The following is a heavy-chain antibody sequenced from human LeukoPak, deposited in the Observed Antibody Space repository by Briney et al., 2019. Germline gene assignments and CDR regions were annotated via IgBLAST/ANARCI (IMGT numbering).Heavy chain of an antibody. CDR3: ATSESGYYTR. D-gene: IGHD3-3*01. J-gene: IGHJ4*02. CDR2: ISYDGSNK. CDR1: GFTFSSYA. V-gene: IGHV3-30-3*01. Sequence: PGGSLRLSCAASGFTFSSYAMHWVRQAPGKGLEWVAVISYDGSNKYYADSVKGRFTISRDNSKNTLYLQMNSLRAEDTAVYYCATSESGYYTRWGQGTLVTVPS.